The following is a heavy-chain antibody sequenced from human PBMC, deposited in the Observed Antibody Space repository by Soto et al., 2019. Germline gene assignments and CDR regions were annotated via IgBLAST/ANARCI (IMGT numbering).Heavy chain of an antibody. CDR3: AKGGHFSPYDS. D-gene: IGHD3-3*02. V-gene: IGHV1-2*04. Sequence: ASVKVSCKASGYTFTGYYMHWVRQAPGQGLEWMGWINPNSGGTNYAQKFQGWVTMTRDTSISTAYMELSSLRADDTALYYCAKGGHFSPYDSWGQGILVTVSS. CDR2: INPNSGGT. CDR1: GYTFTGYY. J-gene: IGHJ5*01.